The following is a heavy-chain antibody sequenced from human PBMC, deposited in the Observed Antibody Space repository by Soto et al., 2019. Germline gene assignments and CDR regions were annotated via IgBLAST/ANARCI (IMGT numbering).Heavy chain of an antibody. CDR3: ARDRGDYDRDYYYGLDV. D-gene: IGHD4-17*01. J-gene: IGHJ6*02. Sequence: EVQLVESGGGLIQPGGSLRLSCVVSGFTVSSNYMSWVRQAPGKGLEWVSVIYRGGSTYYADSVKGRFTISRDDSKNMLYLQMNSLTAEDTALYYCARDRGDYDRDYYYGLDVWGQGTTVTVSS. CDR1: GFTVSSNY. V-gene: IGHV3-53*01. CDR2: IYRGGST.